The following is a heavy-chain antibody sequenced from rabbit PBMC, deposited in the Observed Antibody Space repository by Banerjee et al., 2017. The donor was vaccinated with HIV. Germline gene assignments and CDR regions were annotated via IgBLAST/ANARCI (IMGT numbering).Heavy chain of an antibody. CDR2: IYAGSSGSS. CDR1: GFSFSNNYV. Sequence: QEQLEESGGDLVKPEGSLTLTCTASGFSFSNNYVMCWVRQAPGKGLEWIACIYAGSSGSSYYASWAKGLFTITKSSSTTVTLQMTMLTAADTACYCCARDLAGVSGSYFGLWGPGTLVTVS. J-gene: IGHJ4*01. CDR3: ARDLAGVSGSYFGL. V-gene: IGHV1S45*01. D-gene: IGHD1-1*01.